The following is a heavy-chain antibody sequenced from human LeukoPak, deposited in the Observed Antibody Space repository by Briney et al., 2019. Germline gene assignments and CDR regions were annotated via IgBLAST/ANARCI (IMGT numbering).Heavy chain of an antibody. CDR1: GYTFTSNY. CDR3: ARDQEGFDY. CDR2: IYPRDGST. Sequence: EASVKVSCKASGYTFTSNYIHWVRQAPGQGLEWMGTIYPRDGSTSYAQKFQGRVTVTRDTSTGTVHMELSGLRSEDTAVYYCARDQEGFDYWGQGTLVTVSS. J-gene: IGHJ4*02. V-gene: IGHV1-46*01.